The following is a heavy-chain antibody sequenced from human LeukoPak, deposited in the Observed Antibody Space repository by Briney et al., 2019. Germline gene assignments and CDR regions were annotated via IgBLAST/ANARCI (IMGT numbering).Heavy chain of an antibody. CDR1: GGTFSSYA. Sequence: SVKVSCKASGGTFSSYAISWVRQAPGQGLEWMGRIIPIFGIANYAQKFQGRVTTTADKSTSTAYMELSSLRSEDTAVYYCARDLPFGGVIADYYLDYWGQGTLVTVSS. J-gene: IGHJ4*02. CDR2: IIPIFGIA. CDR3: ARDLPFGGVIADYYLDY. V-gene: IGHV1-69*04. D-gene: IGHD3-16*02.